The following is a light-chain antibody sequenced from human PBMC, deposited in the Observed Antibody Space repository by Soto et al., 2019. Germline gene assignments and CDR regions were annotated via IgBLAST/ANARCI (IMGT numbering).Light chain of an antibody. J-gene: IGLJ2*01. V-gene: IGLV1-44*01. CDR2: SNS. CDR3: QSYDSSLSGVV. Sequence: QSVLTQTPSASGTPGQRVSISCSGSSTNIGRNTVIWYQQVPGTTPKVLIYSNSQRPSGVPDRFSGSKSGTSASLAITGLQAEDEADYYCQSYDSSLSGVVFGGGTKVTVL. CDR1: STNIGRNT.